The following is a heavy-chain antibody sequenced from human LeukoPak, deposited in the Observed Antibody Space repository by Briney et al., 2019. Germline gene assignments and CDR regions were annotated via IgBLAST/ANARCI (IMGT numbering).Heavy chain of an antibody. CDR2: ISGSGSGGRT. Sequence: GGSLRLSCAASGFAFSSYAMSWVRQAPGQGLEWVSSISGSGSGGRTYYEDSVKGRFTISRDTSKNTLYLQMNSLRAEDTAVYFCAKEEWLGKMNFFDYWGQGTLVTVSS. CDR1: GFAFSSYA. CDR3: AKEEWLGKMNFFDY. J-gene: IGHJ4*02. D-gene: IGHD6-19*01. V-gene: IGHV3-23*01.